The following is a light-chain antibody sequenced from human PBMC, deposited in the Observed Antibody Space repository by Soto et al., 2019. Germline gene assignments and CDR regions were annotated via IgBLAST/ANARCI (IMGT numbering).Light chain of an antibody. J-gene: IGKJ1*01. CDR3: QQFNSKVWT. CDR1: QSVSRW. Sequence: DIQMTQSPSTLSASVGDTVTITCRASQSVSRWLNWYQQKSGKAPRLLIYEASNSEIGVPSRFSGSGSGTEVILTINSLQPADSATYYCQQFNSKVWTFGQGTKVEI. CDR2: EAS. V-gene: IGKV1-5*01.